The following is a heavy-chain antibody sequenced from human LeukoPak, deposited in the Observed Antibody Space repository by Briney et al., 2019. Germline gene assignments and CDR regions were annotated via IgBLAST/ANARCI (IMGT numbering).Heavy chain of an antibody. CDR3: ARSLGDSSGCH. V-gene: IGHV3-53*05. Sequence: PGGSLGLSCAASGFSVSSYYMSWVRQAPGKGLEWVSVNNGGGTTYYADSVKGRFTISRDNSKNTLYLQMNSLRAEDTAVYYCARSLGDSSGCHWGQGTLVTVSS. J-gene: IGHJ4*02. D-gene: IGHD6-19*01. CDR2: NNGGGTT. CDR1: GFSVSSYY.